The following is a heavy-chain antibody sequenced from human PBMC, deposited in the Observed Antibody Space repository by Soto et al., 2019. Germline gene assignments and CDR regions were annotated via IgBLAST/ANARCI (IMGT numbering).Heavy chain of an antibody. D-gene: IGHD3-16*02. V-gene: IGHV4-39*01. CDR2: IRYSGST. CDR1: GGSISSSRYY. CDR3: ARLFDSSYDYVWGSYRPIYYYYGMDV. J-gene: IGHJ6*02. Sequence: PSENLSLTCTVSGGSISSSRYYWGWIRQPAGKGLDRIGSIRYSGSTYYIPSLKTRVTIPVDTSKNQFSLKLSSVPAADTAVYYCARLFDSSYDYVWGSYRPIYYYYGMDVWGQGTTVTVSS.